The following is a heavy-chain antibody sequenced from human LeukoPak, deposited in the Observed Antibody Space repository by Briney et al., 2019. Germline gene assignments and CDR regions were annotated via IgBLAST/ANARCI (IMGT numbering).Heavy chain of an antibody. Sequence: ASVKVSCKASGYTFTSYGISWVRQAPGQGLEWMGWISAYNGNTNYAQKLQGRVTMTTDTSTSTAYMELRSLRSDDTAVYYCASTRSGYDSDAFDIRGQGTMVTVSS. CDR1: GYTFTSYG. J-gene: IGHJ3*02. V-gene: IGHV1-18*01. CDR2: ISAYNGNT. CDR3: ASTRSGYDSDAFDI. D-gene: IGHD5-12*01.